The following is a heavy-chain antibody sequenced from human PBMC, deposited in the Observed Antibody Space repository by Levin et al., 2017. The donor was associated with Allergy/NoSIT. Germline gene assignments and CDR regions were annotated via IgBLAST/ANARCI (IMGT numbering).Heavy chain of an antibody. CDR1: GFTFNHYG. V-gene: IGHV3-23*01. D-gene: IGHD4-17*01. Sequence: GESLKISCAASGFTFNHYGMSWVRQAPGKGLEWVSTVGGGGVETYYADSVKGRFTISRDNSKNTLYLQMNSLRAEDTAIYYCAKDHRPFFGDMPRASWGQGTLVTVSS. CDR3: AKDHRPFFGDMPRAS. J-gene: IGHJ5*02. CDR2: VGGGGVET.